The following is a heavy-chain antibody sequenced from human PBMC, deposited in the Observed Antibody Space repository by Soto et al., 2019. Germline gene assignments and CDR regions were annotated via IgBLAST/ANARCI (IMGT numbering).Heavy chain of an antibody. CDR2: IIPIFGTA. D-gene: IGHD6-13*01. CDR3: ARDGAAAGYYYYYGMDV. Sequence: ASVKVSCKPSGGTFSSYAISWVRQAPGQGLEWMGGIIPIFGTANYAQKFQGRVTITADESTSTAYMELSSLRSEDTAVYYCARDGAAAGYYYYYGMDVWGQGTTVTVSS. J-gene: IGHJ6*02. CDR1: GGTFSSYA. V-gene: IGHV1-69*13.